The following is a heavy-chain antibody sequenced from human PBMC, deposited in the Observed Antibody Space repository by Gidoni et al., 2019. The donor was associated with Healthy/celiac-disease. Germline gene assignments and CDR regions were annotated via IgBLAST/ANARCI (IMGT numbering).Heavy chain of an antibody. CDR3: ARDRYSSSWYKVDRDY. Sequence: EVQLVESGGGLVQPGGSLRLSCAASGFTFSSYSMNWVRQAPGKGLEWVSYISSSSSTIYYADSVKGRFTISRDNAKNSLYLQMNSLRDEDTAVYYCARDRYSSSWYKVDRDYWGQGTLVTVSS. CDR1: GFTFSSYS. V-gene: IGHV3-48*02. CDR2: ISSSSSTI. D-gene: IGHD6-13*01. J-gene: IGHJ4*02.